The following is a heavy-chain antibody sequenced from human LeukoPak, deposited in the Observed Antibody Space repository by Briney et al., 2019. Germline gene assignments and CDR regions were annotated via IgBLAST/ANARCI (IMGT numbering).Heavy chain of an antibody. CDR1: GGSISSYY. D-gene: IGHD6-19*01. J-gene: IGHJ4*02. CDR2: INHSGST. CDR3: ARGLAV. V-gene: IGHV4-34*01. Sequence: PSETLSLTCTVSGGSISSYYWSWIRQPPGKGLEWIGEINHSGSTNYNPSLKSRVTISVDTSKNQFSLRLSSVTAADTAVYYCARGLAVWGQGTLVTVSS.